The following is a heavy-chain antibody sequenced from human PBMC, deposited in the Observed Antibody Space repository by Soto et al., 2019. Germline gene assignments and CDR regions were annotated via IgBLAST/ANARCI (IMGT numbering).Heavy chain of an antibody. CDR2: ISGSGGSI. Sequence: GGSXRLSCAASGFTFSTYAMNWVRQAPGNGLEWVSAISGSGGSIHYADSVKGRFTISRDNSKNTLYLQMNSLRDEDTAVYHCVKGYWKGDVWGQGTTVTVSS. D-gene: IGHD1-1*01. J-gene: IGHJ6*02. V-gene: IGHV3-23*01. CDR1: GFTFSTYA. CDR3: VKGYWKGDV.